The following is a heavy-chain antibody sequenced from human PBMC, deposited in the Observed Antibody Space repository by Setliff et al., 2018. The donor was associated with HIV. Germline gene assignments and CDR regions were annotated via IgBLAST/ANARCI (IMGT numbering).Heavy chain of an antibody. CDR2: MNPSTGGT. Sequence: ASVKVSCKASGYSFTGYYMHWVRQAPGQGLEWMGWMNPSTGGTRFAQKFQGRVTMTRDTFITTAYMELSSLRSDDPAVYYCARMGESPPHSSSWYYWGQGTLVTVS. V-gene: IGHV1-2*02. CDR3: ARMGESPPHSSSWYY. J-gene: IGHJ4*02. CDR1: GYSFTGYY. D-gene: IGHD6-13*01.